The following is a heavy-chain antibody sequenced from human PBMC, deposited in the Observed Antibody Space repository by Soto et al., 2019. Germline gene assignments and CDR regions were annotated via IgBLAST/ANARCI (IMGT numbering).Heavy chain of an antibody. Sequence: ASVKVSCKASGYTLTSYGISWVRQAPGQGLEWMGWISAYNGNTNYAQKLQGRVTMTTDTSTSTAYMELRSLRSVDTAVYYCARMVRYYNFWIVFPWNYYGMDVWGQGTMVTVSS. CDR1: GYTLTSYG. V-gene: IGHV1-18*01. CDR3: ARMVRYYNFWIVFPWNYYGMDV. J-gene: IGHJ6*02. CDR2: ISAYNGNT. D-gene: IGHD3-3*01.